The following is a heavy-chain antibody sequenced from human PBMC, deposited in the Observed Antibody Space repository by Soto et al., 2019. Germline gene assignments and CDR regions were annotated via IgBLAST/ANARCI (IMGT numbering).Heavy chain of an antibody. CDR3: ARSLRQYYYYYYMDV. Sequence: ASETLSLTCTVSGGSISSYYWSWIRQPPGKGLEWIGYIYYSGSTNYNPSLKSRVTISVDTSKNQFSLKLSSVTAADTAVYYCARSLRQYYYYYYMDVWGKGTTVTVS. V-gene: IGHV4-59*01. D-gene: IGHD3-16*02. CDR1: GGSISSYY. J-gene: IGHJ6*03. CDR2: IYYSGST.